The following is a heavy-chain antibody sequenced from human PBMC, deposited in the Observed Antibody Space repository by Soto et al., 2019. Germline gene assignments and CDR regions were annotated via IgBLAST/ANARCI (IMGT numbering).Heavy chain of an antibody. Sequence: GPGPEQTSETLSLTCTVSGGSISKSNYFWGWIRQAPGKGLEWIASILYTGTTSYNSSLKSRVAISVDTSKNQFSLKLNSVTAADTAVYYCARLGWGNGDSDYWGQGTLVTVSS. J-gene: IGHJ4*02. CDR1: GGSISKSNYF. CDR2: ILYTGTT. D-gene: IGHD2-21*01. CDR3: ARLGWGNGDSDY. V-gene: IGHV4-39*01.